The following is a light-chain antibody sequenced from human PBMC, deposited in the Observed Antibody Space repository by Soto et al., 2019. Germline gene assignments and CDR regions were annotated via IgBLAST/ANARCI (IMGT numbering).Light chain of an antibody. CDR1: QSISSTF. J-gene: IGKJ1*01. V-gene: IGKV3-20*01. Sequence: EIVLTQSPGTLSLSPGERATLSCRASQSISSTFLAWYQHKPGQAPKVVIYGASRRATGIPDRFSGSGSGTDFTLTISRLEPEDFAVYYCQQYESSWTFGRGTKVEMK. CDR3: QQYESSWT. CDR2: GAS.